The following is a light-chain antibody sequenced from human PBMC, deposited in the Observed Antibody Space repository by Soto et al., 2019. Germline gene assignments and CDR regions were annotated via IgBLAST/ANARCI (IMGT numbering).Light chain of an antibody. CDR2: AAS. J-gene: IGKJ3*01. V-gene: IGKV3-15*01. CDR3: QQYNNWPPFT. CDR1: QSLDNN. Sequence: EIVMTQSPATLSVSPGERATLSCRASQSLDNNLAWYQQKPGQAPRLLIYAASTRATGIPARFTGSGSGPEFTLTISSLQSEDFAVYYCQQYNNWPPFTFGPGT.